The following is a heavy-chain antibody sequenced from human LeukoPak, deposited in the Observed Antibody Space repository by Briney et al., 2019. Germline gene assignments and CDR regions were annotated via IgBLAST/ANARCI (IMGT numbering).Heavy chain of an antibody. J-gene: IGHJ6*02. D-gene: IGHD2-15*01. CDR1: GFTFSSYT. CDR2: ISSSSNI. V-gene: IGHV3-21*01. CDR3: ARDPTPRYCSGGSCYTHYGMDV. Sequence: GGSLRLSCAASGFTFSSYTMNWVRQAPGKGLEWVSSISSSSNIYYADSVKGRLTISRDNAKNSLYLQMNSLRAEDTAVYYCARDPTPRYCSGGSCYTHYGMDVWGQGTTVTVSS.